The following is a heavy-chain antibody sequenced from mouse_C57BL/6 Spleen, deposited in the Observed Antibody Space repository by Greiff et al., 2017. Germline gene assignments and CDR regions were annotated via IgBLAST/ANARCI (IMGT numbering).Heavy chain of an antibody. CDR2: IDPSDSYT. Sequence: QFQLQQPGAELVMPGASVKLSCKASGYTFTSYWMHWVKQRPGQGLEWIGEIDPSDSYTNYNQKFKGKSTLTVDKSSSTAYMQLSSLTSEDSAVYYCARGGTAYFDYWGQGTTLTVSS. V-gene: IGHV1-69*01. CDR3: ARGGTAYFDY. D-gene: IGHD4-1*01. J-gene: IGHJ2*01. CDR1: GYTFTSYW.